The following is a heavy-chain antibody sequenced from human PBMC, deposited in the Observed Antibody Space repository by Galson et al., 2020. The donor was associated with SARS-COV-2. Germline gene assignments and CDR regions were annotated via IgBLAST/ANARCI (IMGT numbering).Heavy chain of an antibody. Sequence: ASETLSLTCSVSGGSISSTSYFWGWIRQPPGKGPEWIGSIYYSGSTYFNPSLQSRVTILVDTSKNQFSLNLSSVTAADTAVYYCARQRHGDPLWFDAWGQGTLVIVSS. D-gene: IGHD4-17*01. V-gene: IGHV4-39*07. CDR2: IYYSGST. CDR3: ARQRHGDPLWFDA. CDR1: GGSISSTSYF. J-gene: IGHJ5*02.